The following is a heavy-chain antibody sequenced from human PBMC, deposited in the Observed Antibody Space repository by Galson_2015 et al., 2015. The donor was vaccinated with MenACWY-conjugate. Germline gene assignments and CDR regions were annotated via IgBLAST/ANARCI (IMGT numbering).Heavy chain of an antibody. J-gene: IGHJ4*02. D-gene: IGHD6-19*01. CDR3: AREYKGTEQLLFDFDY. CDR1: GFTFSSYW. V-gene: IGHV3-7*03. CDR2: IKQDGSEK. Sequence: SLRLSYAASGFTFSSYWMSWVRQAPGKGLEWVANIKQDGSEKYYVDSVKGRFTISRDNAKNSLYLQMNSLRAEDTAVYYCAREYKGTEQLLFDFDYWGQGTLVTVSS.